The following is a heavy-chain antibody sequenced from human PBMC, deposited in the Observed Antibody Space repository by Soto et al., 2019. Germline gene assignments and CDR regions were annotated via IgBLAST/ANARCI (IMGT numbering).Heavy chain of an antibody. Sequence: QVQLVESGGGLVKPGGSLRVSCAASGFTFSDYYMSWIRQAPGKGLEWVSYISSSGDIIYYADSMKGRFTISRDNAKNSLYLQMNNLRAEDSAVYYCARDSGYYDSSGYLDYWGQGTLVTVSS. CDR2: ISSSGDII. D-gene: IGHD3-22*01. CDR1: GFTFSDYY. CDR3: ARDSGYYDSSGYLDY. V-gene: IGHV3-11*01. J-gene: IGHJ4*02.